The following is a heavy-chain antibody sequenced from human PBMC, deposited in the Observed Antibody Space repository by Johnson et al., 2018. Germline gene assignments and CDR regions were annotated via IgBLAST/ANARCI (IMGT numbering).Heavy chain of an antibody. V-gene: IGHV3-74*02. CDR1: GFNFSYYW. CDR2: IHSDASAT. Sequence: VQLVESGGGLVEPGGSLRLSCAASGFNFSYYWMHWVRQPPGKGLVWVSRIHSDASATNYADSVKGRFTISRDNAKNTVYLQMNSLRAEDTAVYFCARGDRGAFDLWGQGTVVVV. J-gene: IGHJ3*01. CDR3: ARGDRGAFDL. D-gene: IGHD1-14*01.